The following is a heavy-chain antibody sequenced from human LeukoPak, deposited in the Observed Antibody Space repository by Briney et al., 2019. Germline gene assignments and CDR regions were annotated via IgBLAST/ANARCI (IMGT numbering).Heavy chain of an antibody. CDR2: ITTSIDII. CDR1: GFTFRSYE. Sequence: GGSLRLSCAASGFTFRSYEMNWVRQAPGKGLEWISYITTSIDIISYADSVKGRFTISRDNAKNSLYLQMDSLRDEDTAVYYCVRDHNYYFGYWGQGILVTVS. V-gene: IGHV3-48*02. J-gene: IGHJ4*02. CDR3: VRDHNYYFGY.